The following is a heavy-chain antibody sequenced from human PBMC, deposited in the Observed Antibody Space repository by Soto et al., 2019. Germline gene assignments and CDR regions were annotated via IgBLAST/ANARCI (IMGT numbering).Heavy chain of an antibody. D-gene: IGHD7-27*01. CDR1: GGSISSSNYY. CDR2: IYYSGST. J-gene: IGHJ5*02. CDR3: ARGPSGDKVDP. V-gene: IGHV4-39*01. Sequence: SETLSLSCTVSGGSISSSNYYWGWIRQPPGRGLEWIGSIYYSGSTYYNPSLKSRVTISVDTSKNQFSLKLSSVTAADTAVYYCARGPSGDKVDPWGQGTLVTVSS.